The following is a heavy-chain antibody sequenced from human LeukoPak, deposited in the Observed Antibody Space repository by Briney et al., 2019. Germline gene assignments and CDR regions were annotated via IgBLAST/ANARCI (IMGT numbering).Heavy chain of an antibody. CDR2: IWYDGSNK. J-gene: IGHJ4*02. CDR1: GFTFSNYG. Sequence: PGRSLRLSCAASGFTFSNYGMHWVRQAPGKGLEWVAVIWYDGSNKYYGDSVKGRFTISRDNSKNTLYLQMNSLRAEDTAVYYCARHKQPRGANDYWGQGTLVTVSS. D-gene: IGHD4/OR15-4a*01. CDR3: ARHKQPRGANDY. V-gene: IGHV3-33*01.